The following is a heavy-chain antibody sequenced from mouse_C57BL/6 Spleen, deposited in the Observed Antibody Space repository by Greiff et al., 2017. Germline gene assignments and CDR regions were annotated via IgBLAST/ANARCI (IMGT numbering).Heavy chain of an antibody. CDR1: GYSFTDYN. J-gene: IGHJ3*01. CDR3: ARGAYGSSYQFAY. Sequence: EVHLVESGPELVKPGASVKISCKASGYSFTDYNMNWVKQSNGKSLEWIGVINPNYGTTSYNQKFKGKATLTVDQSSSTAYMQLNSLTSEDSAVYYCARGAYGSSYQFAYWGQGTLVTVSA. V-gene: IGHV1-39*01. CDR2: INPNYGTT. D-gene: IGHD1-1*01.